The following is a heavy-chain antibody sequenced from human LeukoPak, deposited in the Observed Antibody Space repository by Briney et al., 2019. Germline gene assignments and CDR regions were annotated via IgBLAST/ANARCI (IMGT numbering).Heavy chain of an antibody. V-gene: IGHV3-74*01. CDR1: GFTFSNYW. Sequence: PGGSLRLSCVASGFTFSNYWMHWVRQVPGKGLVWGSRINLDGSTTTYADSVKGRFTISRDNAKNTLYLKMNSLRAEDTALYYCARDKTVSALRRDYMDVWGKGTTVTVAS. D-gene: IGHD4-17*01. CDR2: INLDGSTT. CDR3: ARDKTVSALRRDYMDV. J-gene: IGHJ6*03.